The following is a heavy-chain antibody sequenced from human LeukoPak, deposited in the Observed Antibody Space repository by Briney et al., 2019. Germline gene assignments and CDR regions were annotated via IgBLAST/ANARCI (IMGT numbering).Heavy chain of an antibody. D-gene: IGHD2-15*01. CDR3: AREIVVVVAVLNWFDP. J-gene: IGHJ5*02. V-gene: IGHV1-2*02. Sequence: ASVKVSCKASGYTFTGYYMHWVRQAPGQGLEWMGWINPNSGGTNYAQKFQGRVTRTRGTSISTAYMELSRLRSDDTAVYYCAREIVVVVAVLNWFDPWGQGTLVTVSS. CDR2: INPNSGGT. CDR1: GYTFTGYY.